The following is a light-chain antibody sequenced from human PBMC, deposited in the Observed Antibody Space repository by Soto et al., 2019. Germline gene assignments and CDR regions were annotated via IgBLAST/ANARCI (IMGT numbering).Light chain of an antibody. J-gene: IGKJ3*01. CDR1: QSISSY. Sequence: DIQMTQSPSSLSASVGDRVTITCRASQSISSYLNWYQQKPGKAPKLLIYAPSSLQSGGPSRFSGSGSGTDFTLTISSLQPEDFATYYCQQSYSAPQTFGPGTKVDIK. CDR2: APS. CDR3: QQSYSAPQT. V-gene: IGKV1-39*01.